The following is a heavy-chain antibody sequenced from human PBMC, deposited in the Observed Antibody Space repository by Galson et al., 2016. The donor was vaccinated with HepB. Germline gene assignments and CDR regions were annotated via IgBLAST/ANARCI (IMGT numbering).Heavy chain of an antibody. CDR1: GDSVSSNSVT. CDR2: TYYRSRWGWDQ. Sequence: CAISGDSVSSNSVTWNWIRQSPSRGLEWLGRTYYRSRWGWDQDHAISVKSRISINPDTSGNQFSLQLRSVTPEDTAVYYCARATDYGDYANGMDVWDKGTMVTVSS. V-gene: IGHV6-1*01. J-gene: IGHJ6*04. CDR3: ARATDYGDYANGMDV. D-gene: IGHD4-17*01.